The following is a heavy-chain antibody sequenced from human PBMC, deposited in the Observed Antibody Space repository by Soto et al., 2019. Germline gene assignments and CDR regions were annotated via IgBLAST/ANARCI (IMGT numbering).Heavy chain of an antibody. Sequence: QVQLVESGGGVVQPGRSLRLSCTASGFTFRSYAMHWVRQAPGQGLEWVAVISYDGINEYYADSVKGRFTISRDNSKTRLYLKRTSLRGGNPVVYYVVSPPAGEVLAGYVLAFWGKGTTVT. D-gene: IGHD3-10*01. V-gene: IGHV3-30*03. CDR3: VSPPAGEVLAGYVLAF. J-gene: IGHJ6*04. CDR2: ISYDGINE. CDR1: GFTFRSYA.